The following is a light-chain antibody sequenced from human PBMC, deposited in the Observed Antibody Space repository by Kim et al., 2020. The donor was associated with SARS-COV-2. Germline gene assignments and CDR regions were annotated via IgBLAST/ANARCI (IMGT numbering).Light chain of an antibody. Sequence: GQSITISCTGTSSDVGDYNNVSWYHPHPGTAPTLMIYDVSNRPSRVSTRFSRSWSGNTAALTFSPLQAEDEADHYCNSYTSSSTRVFGGGTQLTVL. J-gene: IGLJ3*02. CDR3: NSYTSSSTRV. V-gene: IGLV2-14*03. CDR2: DVS. CDR1: SSDVGDYNN.